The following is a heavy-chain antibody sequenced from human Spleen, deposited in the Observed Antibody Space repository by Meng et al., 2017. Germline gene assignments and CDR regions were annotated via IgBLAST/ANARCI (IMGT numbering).Heavy chain of an antibody. D-gene: IGHD2-15*01. CDR3: ARGDNVVVVAVDY. J-gene: IGHJ4*02. CDR1: GFTFSTSA. Sequence: GESLKISCAASGFTFSTSAMHWVRQAPGKGLEWVAVISFDSTNIHYADSVKGRFTISRDNSRNTLYLQTNGLRAEDTAVYYCARGDNVVVVAVDYWGQGRLVTVSS. CDR2: ISFDSTNI. V-gene: IGHV3-30*01.